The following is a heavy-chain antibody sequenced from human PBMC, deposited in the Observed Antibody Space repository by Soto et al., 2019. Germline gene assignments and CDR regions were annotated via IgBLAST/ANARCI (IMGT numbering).Heavy chain of an antibody. V-gene: IGHV3-30*18. D-gene: IGHD4-17*01. CDR1: GFTFSSYG. CDR2: ISYDGSNK. CDR3: AKDGNDYGDYSGAFDI. Sequence: QVQLVESGGGVVQPGRSLRLSCAASGFTFSSYGMHWVRQAPGKGLEWVAVISYDGSNKYYADSVKGRFTISRDNSKNTLYLQMNSLRAEDTAVYYCAKDGNDYGDYSGAFDIWGQGTMVTVSS. J-gene: IGHJ3*02.